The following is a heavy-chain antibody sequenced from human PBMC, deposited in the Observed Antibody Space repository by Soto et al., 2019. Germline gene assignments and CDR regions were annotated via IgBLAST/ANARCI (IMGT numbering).Heavy chain of an antibody. V-gene: IGHV1-69*12. Sequence: QVQLVQSGAEVNKPGSSVKVFCKASGGTFSSYAISWVRQAPGQGLEWMGGIIPIFGTANYAQKFQGRVTITADESTSTAYMELSSLRSEDTAVYYCATSFQYSYGLDNWFDPWGQGTLVTVSS. CDR3: ATSFQYSYGLDNWFDP. J-gene: IGHJ5*02. CDR2: IIPIFGTA. CDR1: GGTFSSYA. D-gene: IGHD5-18*01.